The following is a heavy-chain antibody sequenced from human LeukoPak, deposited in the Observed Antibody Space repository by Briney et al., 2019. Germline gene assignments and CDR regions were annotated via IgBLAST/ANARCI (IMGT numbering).Heavy chain of an antibody. Sequence: PGGSLRLSCAASGFTFSRYWMSWVRQAPGKGLGWVANIKQDGSERYYVDSVKGRFTISRDNAKNSLYLQMNSLRAEDTAVYYCASSPVLRYFDWLPPFDYWGQGTLVTVSS. D-gene: IGHD3-9*01. V-gene: IGHV3-7*01. CDR2: IKQDGSER. J-gene: IGHJ4*02. CDR1: GFTFSRYW. CDR3: ASSPVLRYFDWLPPFDY.